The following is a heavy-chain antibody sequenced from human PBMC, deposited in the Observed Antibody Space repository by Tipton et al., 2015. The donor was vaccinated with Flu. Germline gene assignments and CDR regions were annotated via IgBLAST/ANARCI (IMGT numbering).Heavy chain of an antibody. CDR1: GGSVSSASYY. CDR2: VYSSGST. J-gene: IGHJ3*02. V-gene: IGHV4-61*02. Sequence: TLSLTCSVSGGSVSSASYYWNWIRQPAGKGLEWIERVYSSGSTHYNPSVKSRVTISVDTSKNQFSLRLTSVTAADTAVYYCARDRGADCGGGGCYGVNSLDIWGHGTKVIVSS. CDR3: ARDRGADCGGGGCYGVNSLDI. D-gene: IGHD2-15*01.